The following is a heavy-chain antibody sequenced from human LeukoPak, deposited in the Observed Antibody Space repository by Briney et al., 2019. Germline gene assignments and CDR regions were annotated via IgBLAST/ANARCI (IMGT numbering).Heavy chain of an antibody. V-gene: IGHV3-30*03. J-gene: IGHJ3*02. CDR1: GFTFSSYG. Sequence: GRSLRLSCAASGFTFSSYGMHWVRQAPGKGLEWVAVISYDGSNKYYADSVKGRFTISRDNSKNTLYLQMNSLRAEDTAVYYYAHQEMARLKYYYDSSPGEAFDIWGQGTMVTVSS. CDR2: ISYDGSNK. CDR3: AHQEMARLKYYYDSSPGEAFDI. D-gene: IGHD3-22*01.